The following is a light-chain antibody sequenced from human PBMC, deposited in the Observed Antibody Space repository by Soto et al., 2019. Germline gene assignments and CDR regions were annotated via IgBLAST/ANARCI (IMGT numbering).Light chain of an antibody. CDR3: AAWDDGVGGPA. CDR1: NSNIGNKY. J-gene: IGLJ3*02. V-gene: IGLV1-47*01. Sequence: QAVVTQPPSASGTPGQRVTISCSGSNSNIGNKYVYWYQQLPGTAPKLLMYRNNHRPSGVPDQFSGSKSGTSASLAISGLRSEDEADYYCAAWDDGVGGPAFGGGTKVTVL. CDR2: RNN.